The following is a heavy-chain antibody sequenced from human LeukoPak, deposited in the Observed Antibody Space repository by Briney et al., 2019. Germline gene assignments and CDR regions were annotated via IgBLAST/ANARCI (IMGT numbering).Heavy chain of an antibody. V-gene: IGHV3-64D*06. J-gene: IGHJ4*02. CDR1: GFTFSSYA. D-gene: IGHD2/OR15-2a*01. CDR3: VSFYETY. Sequence: GGSLRLSCSASGFTFSSYAMHWVRQAPGKGLEYVSAISSNGGSTYYADSVKGRFTISKDNAKNTVYLQMNSLRAEDTAVYYCVSFYETYWGRGTLVTVSS. CDR2: ISSNGGST.